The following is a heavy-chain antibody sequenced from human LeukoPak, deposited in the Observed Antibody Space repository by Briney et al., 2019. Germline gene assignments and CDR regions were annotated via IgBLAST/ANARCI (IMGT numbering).Heavy chain of an antibody. CDR3: ARSNGGRQDS. CDR1: GGSISSSSYH. J-gene: IGHJ4*02. Sequence: SETLSLTCTVSGGSISSSSYHWGWIRQPPGKGLEWIGSIYYSGNTYYNPSLKSRVTISVETSKNQFSLKLSSVTAADTAVYYCARSNGGRQDSWGQGTLVTVSS. V-gene: IGHV4-39*01. D-gene: IGHD2-8*01. CDR2: IYYSGNT.